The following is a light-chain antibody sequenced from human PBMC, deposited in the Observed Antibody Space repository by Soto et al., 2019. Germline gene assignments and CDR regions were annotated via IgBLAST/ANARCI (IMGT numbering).Light chain of an antibody. CDR1: EILHMRS. J-gene: IGKJ1*01. CDR3: QQRYSSPQT. CDR2: NTS. Sequence: EIVLTQSPGTLSLSPGERATLSCRASEILHMRSLAWYQQKPGQAPRLLIYNTSDRPTGIPDRFSGSGSGTDFTLTISGLQPEDFATYVCQQRYSSPQTVGQGTKVDIK. V-gene: IGKV3-20*01.